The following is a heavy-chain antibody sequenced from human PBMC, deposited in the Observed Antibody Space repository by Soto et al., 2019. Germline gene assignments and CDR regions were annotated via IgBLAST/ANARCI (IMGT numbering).Heavy chain of an antibody. D-gene: IGHD3-10*01. CDR1: GFTLRDFA. V-gene: IGHV3-23*01. J-gene: IGHJ3*02. CDR3: AKYSGLSDSGLVIHAFDI. Sequence: EGSLRLSCAASGFTLRDFAMSWVRQSPGRGMAWVSTIGALGSTAFYADSLSGRFTISRDISNNILYLQMNSLRAEDTAVYYCAKYSGLSDSGLVIHAFDIWGEGTM. CDR2: IGALGSTA.